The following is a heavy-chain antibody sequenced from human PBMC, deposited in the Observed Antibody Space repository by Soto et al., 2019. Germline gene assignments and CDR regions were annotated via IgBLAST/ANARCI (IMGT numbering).Heavy chain of an antibody. CDR1: GFTFDKYW. D-gene: IGHD3-9*01. CDR2: INTDGGST. CDR3: AGLFRLARIDNWFDP. J-gene: IGHJ5*02. V-gene: IGHV3-74*01. Sequence: VQLVESGGAVVQPGGSLRLSCAASGFTFDKYWMHWARQTPGKGLVWVSRINTDGGSTTYADSLRCRFTISRDNDENLGYLEIKSLRAQDTGVYYWAGLFRLARIDNWFDPWGQRTLVTVSS.